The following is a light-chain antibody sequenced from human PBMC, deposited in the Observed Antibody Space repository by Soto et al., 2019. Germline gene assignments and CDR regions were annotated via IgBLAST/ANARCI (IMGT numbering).Light chain of an antibody. CDR2: QDT. Sequence: SYELTQPPSVSVSPGQTASITCSGDKLEDKYACWYQQKPGQSPVLVIYQDTKRPSGIPERFSGSNSGSTATLTISGTQAMDEADYYCQAWDSSKVVFGGGTKVTVL. V-gene: IGLV3-1*01. J-gene: IGLJ2*01. CDR3: QAWDSSKVV. CDR1: KLEDKY.